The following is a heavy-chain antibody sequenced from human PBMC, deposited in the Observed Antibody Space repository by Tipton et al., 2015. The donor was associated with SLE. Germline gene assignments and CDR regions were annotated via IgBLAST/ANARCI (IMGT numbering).Heavy chain of an antibody. Sequence: TLSLTCIVSGASTREYYWSWIRQPPGKGLEWIAYLYTSGTTNYNPSLKSRVTIAVDTSKNQFSLKVRSVTAADTAVYYCARMRSRHFDYWGQGTLVTVSS. CDR3: ARMRSRHFDY. CDR1: GASTREYY. V-gene: IGHV4-4*08. CDR2: LYTSGTT. J-gene: IGHJ4*02.